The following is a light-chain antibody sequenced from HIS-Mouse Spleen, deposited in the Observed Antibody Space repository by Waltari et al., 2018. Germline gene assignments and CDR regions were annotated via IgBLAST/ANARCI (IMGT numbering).Light chain of an antibody. V-gene: IGKV3-11*01. Sequence: EIVWTQSPATLSLSPGERATLPCRASQSVSSYLAWYQQKPGQAPRLLIYDASNRATGIPARFSGSGSGTDFTLTISSLEPEDFAVYYCQQRSNWPPGFTFGPGTKVDIK. CDR3: QQRSNWPPGFT. CDR2: DAS. CDR1: QSVSSY. J-gene: IGKJ3*01.